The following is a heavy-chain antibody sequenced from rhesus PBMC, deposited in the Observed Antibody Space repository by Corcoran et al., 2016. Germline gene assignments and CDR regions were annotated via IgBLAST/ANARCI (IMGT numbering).Heavy chain of an antibody. J-gene: IGHJ4*01. Sequence: QVQLQESGPGLVKPSEPLSLTCAVSCGSFSSSWWVWIRQPPGKGLEWIGSIYGTSGSTEYNPSLKSRATISRDTSKSQFSLKLSSVTAADTAIYYCARRGRRVAHFDSWGQGVLVTVSS. D-gene: IGHD2-39*01. CDR3: ARRGRRVAHFDS. CDR1: CGSFSSSW. V-gene: IGHV4-160*01. CDR2: IYGTSGST.